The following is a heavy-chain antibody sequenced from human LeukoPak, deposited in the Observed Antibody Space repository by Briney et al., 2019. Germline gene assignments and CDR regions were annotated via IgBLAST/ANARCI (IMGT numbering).Heavy chain of an antibody. CDR2: IHYTGGT. J-gene: IGHJ4*02. Sequence: SETLSLTCAVSGGSISGYYWSWIRQPPGKGLEWVGEIHYTGGTSYNPSLKSRATISIDTSKNQLSLKLSSVTAADTAVYYCARGNILSGYCFDFWGQGALVTLSS. V-gene: IGHV4-34*01. CDR3: ARGNILSGYCFDF. D-gene: IGHD3-9*01. CDR1: GGSISGYY.